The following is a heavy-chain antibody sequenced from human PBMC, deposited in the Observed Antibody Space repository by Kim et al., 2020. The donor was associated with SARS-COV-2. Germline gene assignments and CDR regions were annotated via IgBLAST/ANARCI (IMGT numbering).Heavy chain of an antibody. D-gene: IGHD6-6*01. V-gene: IGHV4-39*01. Sequence: SETLSLTCTVSGGSISSSAYYWGWIRQPPGKGLEWIGTIYSTGSTYYNPSLKSRVTISVDTSNNQFSLKLSSVTAADTAVYYCARHPSCPDVWGQGTTVTVSS. CDR2: IYSTGST. CDR3: ARHPSCPDV. CDR1: GGSISSSAYY. J-gene: IGHJ6*02.